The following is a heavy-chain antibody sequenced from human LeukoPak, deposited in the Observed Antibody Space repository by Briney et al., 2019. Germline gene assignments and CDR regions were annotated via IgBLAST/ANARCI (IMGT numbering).Heavy chain of an antibody. J-gene: IGHJ4*02. Sequence: GGSLSLSCAASGFSFSDAWLSWFRQAPGEGLEWVGGIQSKTDGGTIDYAAPVKDRFTISRDDSKDTVYLQMNTLKTEDTAVYYCTTSRTATGEKNYWGQGTLVTVSS. D-gene: IGHD7-27*01. V-gene: IGHV3-15*01. CDR3: TTSRTATGEKNY. CDR1: GFSFSDAW. CDR2: IQSKTDGGTI.